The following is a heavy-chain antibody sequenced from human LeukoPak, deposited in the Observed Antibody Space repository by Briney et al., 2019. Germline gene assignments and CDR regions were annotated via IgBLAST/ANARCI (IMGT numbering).Heavy chain of an antibody. V-gene: IGHV3-11*01. J-gene: IGHJ6*03. CDR1: GFTFSGYY. Sequence: PGGSLRLSCEGSGFTFSGYYMSWIRQAPGKGLEWVSYINPSGSTIYYADSVEGRFTISRDNAKKSLDLQMYSLRAEDTAVYYCARVRGSGFCSGSSCAKDPGYYYYMDVWGKGTTVTVSS. D-gene: IGHD2-2*01. CDR3: ARVRGSGFCSGSSCAKDPGYYYYMDV. CDR2: INPSGSTI.